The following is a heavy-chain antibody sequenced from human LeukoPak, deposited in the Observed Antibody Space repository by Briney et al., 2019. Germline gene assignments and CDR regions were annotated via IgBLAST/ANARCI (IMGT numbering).Heavy chain of an antibody. CDR1: GFTFSSYG. D-gene: IGHD5-12*01. CDR2: ISGSGGST. J-gene: IGHJ5*02. Sequence: GGSLRLSCAASGFTFSSYGMSWVRQAPGKGLEWVSAISGSGGSTYYADSVKGRFTISRDNSKNTLYLQMNSLRAEDTAVYYCARGRTSSGYDRRNWFDPWGQGTLVTVSS. CDR3: ARGRTSSGYDRRNWFDP. V-gene: IGHV3-23*01.